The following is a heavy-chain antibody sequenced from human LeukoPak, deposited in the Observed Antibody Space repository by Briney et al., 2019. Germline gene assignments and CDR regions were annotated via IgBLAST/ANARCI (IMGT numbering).Heavy chain of an antibody. CDR2: INHSGST. Sequence: XXXPGXXXEXIGEINHSGSTNYNPSLKSRVTISVDTSKNQFSLKLSSVTAADTAVYYCARAPRAAAGVSKNWFDPWGQGTLVTVSS. V-gene: IGHV4-34*01. CDR3: ARAPRAAAGVSKNWFDP. D-gene: IGHD6-13*01. J-gene: IGHJ5*02.